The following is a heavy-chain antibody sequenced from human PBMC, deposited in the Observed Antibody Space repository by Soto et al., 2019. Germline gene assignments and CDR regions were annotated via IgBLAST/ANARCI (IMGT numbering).Heavy chain of an antibody. CDR2: IIPSYDRT. CDR3: ARDPTNDYGDDTFDY. CDR1: GDAFQSYA. J-gene: IGHJ4*02. V-gene: IGHV1-69*06. Sequence: QVLLLQSGSEVKKPGSWVKVSCKASGDAFQSYAIHWVRQAPGQGLEYMGRIIPSYDRTKYAQKFQGRLTVTADMYTSTVYMELSSLRSEDTAVYYCARDPTNDYGDDTFDYWGQGTKVIVSS. D-gene: IGHD4-17*01.